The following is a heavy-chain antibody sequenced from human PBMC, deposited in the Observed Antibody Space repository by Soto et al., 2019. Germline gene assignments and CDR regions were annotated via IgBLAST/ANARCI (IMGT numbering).Heavy chain of an antibody. Sequence: QVQLVQSGAEVKKPGSSVKVSCKASGGTFSSYAISWVRQAPGQGLEWMGGSIPIFGTANYAQKFQGRVTITADKSTSTAYMELSSVRSEDTAVYYCARGGGVVPAAMGATDGMDVWGQGTTVTVSS. J-gene: IGHJ6*02. D-gene: IGHD2-2*01. V-gene: IGHV1-69*06. CDR3: ARGGGVVPAAMGATDGMDV. CDR2: SIPIFGTA. CDR1: GGTFSSYA.